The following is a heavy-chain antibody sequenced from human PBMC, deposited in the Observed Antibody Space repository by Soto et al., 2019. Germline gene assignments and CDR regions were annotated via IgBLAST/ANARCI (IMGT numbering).Heavy chain of an antibody. J-gene: IGHJ4*02. CDR2: ISYDGSNK. D-gene: IGHD3-10*01. Sequence: PGGSLRLSCAASGFTFSSYGMHWVRQAPGKGLEWVAVISYDGSNKYYADSVKGRITISRDNSKKTQYLQMNNLRAEDTVLYYCAKAGLWFGELLYDYFDYWGQGTLVTVSS. CDR3: AKAGLWFGELLYDYFDY. V-gene: IGHV3-30*18. CDR1: GFTFSSYG.